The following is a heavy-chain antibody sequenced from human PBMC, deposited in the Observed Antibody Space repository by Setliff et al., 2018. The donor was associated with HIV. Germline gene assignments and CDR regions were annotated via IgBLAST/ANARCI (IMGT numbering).Heavy chain of an antibody. D-gene: IGHD2-21*02. J-gene: IGHJ4*01. CDR2: IYTSGST. CDR1: GGSFSSGIYY. V-gene: IGHV4-61*02. Sequence: SETLSLTCTVSGGSFSSGIYYWSWIRQPAGKGLEWIGRIYTSGSTNYNPSLKSRVTISIDTSKNQFSLKLNSVTAADTAVYYCAGITVVTPYYFDYWG. CDR3: AGITVVTPYYFDY.